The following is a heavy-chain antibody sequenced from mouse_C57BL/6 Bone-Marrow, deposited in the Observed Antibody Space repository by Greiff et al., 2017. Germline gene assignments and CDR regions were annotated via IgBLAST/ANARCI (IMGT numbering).Heavy chain of an antibody. D-gene: IGHD1-1*01. V-gene: IGHV1-54*01. J-gene: IGHJ4*01. CDR3: SRSWGSSYGYAMDY. Sequence: QVQLQQSGAELVRPGTSVKVSCKASGYAFTNYLIEWVKQRPGQGLEWIGVINPGSGGTNYNEKFKGKATLTADKSSSTAYMQLSSLTSEDSAVLFCSRSWGSSYGYAMDYWGQGTSVTVSS. CDR1: GYAFTNYL. CDR2: INPGSGGT.